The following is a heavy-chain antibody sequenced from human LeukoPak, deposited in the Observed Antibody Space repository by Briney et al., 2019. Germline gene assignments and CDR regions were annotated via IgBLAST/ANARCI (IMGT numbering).Heavy chain of an antibody. CDR2: ISGSGGST. D-gene: IGHD2-2*01. Sequence: GGSLRLSCAASGFTFSSYAMSWVRQAPGKGLEWVSAISGSGGSTYYADSVKGRFTISRDNSKNTLYLQMNGLRAEDTAVYYCAKLGYCSSTSCYVKLWGQGTLVTVSS. CDR1: GFTFSSYA. J-gene: IGHJ4*02. V-gene: IGHV3-23*01. CDR3: AKLGYCSSTSCYVKL.